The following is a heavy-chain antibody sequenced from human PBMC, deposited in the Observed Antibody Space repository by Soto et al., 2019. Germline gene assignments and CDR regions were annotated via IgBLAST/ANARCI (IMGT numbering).Heavy chain of an antibody. Sequence: EVQLVESGGGLVKPGGSLRLSCAASGFTFSSYNMNWVRQAPGKGLEWVSSISSSTSYIYYADSVKGRFTISRDNAKNSLYLKMNSLRAEDTAVYYCARDSYSSGWYGGTNYFDYWGQGTLVTVSS. CDR3: ARDSYSSGWYGGTNYFDY. J-gene: IGHJ4*02. V-gene: IGHV3-21*01. CDR2: ISSSTSYI. D-gene: IGHD6-19*01. CDR1: GFTFSSYN.